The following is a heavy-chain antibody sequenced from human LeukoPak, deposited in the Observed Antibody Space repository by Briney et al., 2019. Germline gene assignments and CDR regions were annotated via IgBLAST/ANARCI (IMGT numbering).Heavy chain of an antibody. D-gene: IGHD6-13*01. V-gene: IGHV3-20*01. CDR3: GREVGGLVHFGH. J-gene: IGHJ4*02. CDR1: GFPFDDYT. Sequence: GGSLRLSCAASGFPFDDYTMTGVRQVPGKGLEWVSNINWNGVSTDYGDSVKGRFIISRANAKKSLFLQMNSLRSEDTALYDCGREVGGLVHFGHWGQGTLVIVSS. CDR2: INWNGVST.